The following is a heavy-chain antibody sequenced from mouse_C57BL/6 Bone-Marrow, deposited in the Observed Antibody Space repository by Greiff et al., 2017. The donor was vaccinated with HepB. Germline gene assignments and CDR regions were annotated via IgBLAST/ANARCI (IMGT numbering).Heavy chain of an antibody. CDR2: ISSGGSYT. Sequence: EVQLQQSGGDLVKPGGSLKLSCAASGFTFSSYGMSWVRQTPDKRLEWVATISSGGSYTYYPDSVKGRVTISRDNAKNTLYLQMSSLKSEDTAMYYCARLPRGAYWGQGTLVTVSA. CDR3: ARLPRGAY. V-gene: IGHV5-6*01. J-gene: IGHJ3*01. CDR1: GFTFSSYG.